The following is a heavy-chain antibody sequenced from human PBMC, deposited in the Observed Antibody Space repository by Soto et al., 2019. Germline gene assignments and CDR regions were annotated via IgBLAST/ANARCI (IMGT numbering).Heavy chain of an antibody. V-gene: IGHV1-69*13. Sequence: SVKVSCKASGGTFSSYAISWVRQAPGQGLEWMGGIIPIFGTANYAQKFQGRVTITADESTSTAYMELSSLRSDDTAVYYCARDDSGSSNGLFDYWGQGTLVTVSS. CDR2: IIPIFGTA. D-gene: IGHD1-26*01. J-gene: IGHJ4*02. CDR3: ARDDSGSSNGLFDY. CDR1: GGTFSSYA.